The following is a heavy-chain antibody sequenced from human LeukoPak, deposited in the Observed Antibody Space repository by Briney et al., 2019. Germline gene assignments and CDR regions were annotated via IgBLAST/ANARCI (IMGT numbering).Heavy chain of an antibody. CDR1: GYTFTGYY. Sequence: ASVKVSCKASGYTFTGYYMHWVRQAPGQGLEGMGWINPNSGGTNYAQKCQGRVTMTTDTSTSTAYMDLRTLRTDDPAVYYCARDFYCSGGRCLDVFDIWGQGTMVTVSS. CDR3: ARDFYCSGGRCLDVFDI. CDR2: INPNSGGT. D-gene: IGHD2-15*01. V-gene: IGHV1-2*02. J-gene: IGHJ3*02.